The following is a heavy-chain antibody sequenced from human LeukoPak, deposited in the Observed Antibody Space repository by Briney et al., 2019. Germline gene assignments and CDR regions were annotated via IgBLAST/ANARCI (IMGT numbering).Heavy chain of an antibody. CDR1: GFTFDDYA. Sequence: PGGSLRLSCAASGFTFDDYAMHWVRQAPGKGLEWVSGISWNSNTIGYADSVKGRFTISRDNAENSLYLQMNNLRDDDSAVYYCARVKVYFDVSGSPIYYFDSWGQGTLVIVST. CDR3: ARVKVYFDVSGSPIYYFDS. D-gene: IGHD3-22*01. V-gene: IGHV3-9*01. CDR2: ISWNSNTI. J-gene: IGHJ4*02.